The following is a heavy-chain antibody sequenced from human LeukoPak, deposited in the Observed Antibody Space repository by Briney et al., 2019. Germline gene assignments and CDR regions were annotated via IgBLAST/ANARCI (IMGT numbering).Heavy chain of an antibody. Sequence: VASVKVSWKASGGTFSSYAISWVRQAPGQGLEWMGGIIPIFGTANYAQKFQGRVTITADKSTSTAYMELSSLRSEDTAVYYCARWGSSGLVDYWGQGTLVTVSS. CDR2: IIPIFGTA. CDR1: GGTFSSYA. J-gene: IGHJ4*02. V-gene: IGHV1-69*06. D-gene: IGHD5-12*01. CDR3: ARWGSSGLVDY.